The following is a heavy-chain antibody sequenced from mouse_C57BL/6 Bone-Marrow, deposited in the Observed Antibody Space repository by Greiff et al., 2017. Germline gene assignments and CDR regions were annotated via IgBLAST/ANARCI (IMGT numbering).Heavy chain of an antibody. J-gene: IGHJ2*01. CDR3: AKEGRDGHYFVY. Sequence: QVQLKQSGPELVKPGASVKISCKASGYAFSSSWMNWVKQRPGKGLEWIGRIYPGDGDTNYNGKFKGKATLTADKSSSTAYMQLSSLTSEDSAVYFCAKEGRDGHYFVYWGQGTTLTVSS. CDR1: GYAFSSSW. D-gene: IGHD2-3*01. V-gene: IGHV1-82*01. CDR2: IYPGDGDT.